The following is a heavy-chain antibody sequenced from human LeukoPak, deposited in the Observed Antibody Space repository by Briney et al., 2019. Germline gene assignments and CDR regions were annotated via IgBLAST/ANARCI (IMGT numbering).Heavy chain of an antibody. V-gene: IGHV3-23*01. J-gene: IGHJ6*02. CDR3: AKVEPGRYYYYYYGMDV. Sequence: PGGSLRLSCAASGFTFSSYAMSWVRQAPGKGLEWVSAIIGSGGSTYYADSVKGRFTISRDNSKNTLYLQMNSLRAEDTAVYYCAKVEPGRYYYYYYGMDVWGQGATVTVSS. D-gene: IGHD2-8*02. CDR1: GFTFSSYA. CDR2: IIGSGGST.